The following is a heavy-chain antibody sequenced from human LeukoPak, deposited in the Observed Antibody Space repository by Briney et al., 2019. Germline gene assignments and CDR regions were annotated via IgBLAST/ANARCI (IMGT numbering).Heavy chain of an antibody. V-gene: IGHV5-51*01. CDR2: IYDT. CDR3: ARPRVVAATTSHAAFDI. CDR1: GYTFTSYW. J-gene: IGHJ3*02. D-gene: IGHD2-15*01. Sequence: GESLKISCEGSGYTFTSYWIAWVRQMPGKGLEWMGIIYDTRYSPSFQGQVTISADKAISTAYLQWSSLTASATAMYFCARPRVVAATTSHAAFDIWGQGTLVSVSS.